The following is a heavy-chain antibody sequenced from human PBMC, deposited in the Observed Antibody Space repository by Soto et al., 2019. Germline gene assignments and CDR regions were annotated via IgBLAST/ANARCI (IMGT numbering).Heavy chain of an antibody. CDR1: GGSISSYY. J-gene: IGHJ4*02. Sequence: PSETLSLTCTVSGGSISSYYWSWIRQPPGKGLEWIGYIYYSGSTNYNPSLKSRVTISVDTPKNQFSLKLSSVTAADTAVYYCARQFSDFWSGYFDYWGQGTLVTVSS. V-gene: IGHV4-59*08. CDR3: ARQFSDFWSGYFDY. CDR2: IYYSGST. D-gene: IGHD3-3*01.